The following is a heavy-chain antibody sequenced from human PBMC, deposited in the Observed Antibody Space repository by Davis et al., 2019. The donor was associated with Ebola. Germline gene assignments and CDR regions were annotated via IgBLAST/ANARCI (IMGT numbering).Heavy chain of an antibody. CDR3: ARERAVTTTICCNSGCFDY. D-gene: IGHD4-23*01. J-gene: IGHJ4*02. CDR2: IYYSGST. V-gene: IGHV4-30-4*01. CDR1: GGSISSGDYY. Sequence: LRLSCTVSGGSISSGDYYWSWIRQPPGKGLEWIGYIYYSGSTYYNPSLKSRVTISVDTSKNQFSLKLSSVTAADTAVYYCARERAVTTTICCNSGCFDYWGQGTLVTVSS.